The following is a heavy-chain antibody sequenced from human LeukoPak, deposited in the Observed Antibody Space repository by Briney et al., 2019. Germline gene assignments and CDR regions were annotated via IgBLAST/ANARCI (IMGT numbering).Heavy chain of an antibody. Sequence: ASVKVSCKASGYTFTSYGISWVRQAPGQGLEGMGWISDYNGNTNYAQKLQGRVTMTTDTSTSTAYMELRSLRSDDTAVYYCARAERITIFGVVIRTDAFDIWGQGTMVTVSS. CDR1: GYTFTSYG. J-gene: IGHJ3*02. V-gene: IGHV1-18*01. CDR2: ISDYNGNT. D-gene: IGHD3-3*01. CDR3: ARAERITIFGVVIRTDAFDI.